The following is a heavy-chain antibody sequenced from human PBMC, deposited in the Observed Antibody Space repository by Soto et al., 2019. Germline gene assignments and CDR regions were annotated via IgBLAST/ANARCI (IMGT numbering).Heavy chain of an antibody. CDR3: ARERYSSSSMIDY. J-gene: IGHJ4*02. D-gene: IGHD6-6*01. V-gene: IGHV4-59*01. CDR2: IYYSGST. Sequence: SETLSLTCTVSGGSISSYYWSWIRQPPGKGLEWIGYIYYSGSTNYNPSLKSRVTISVDTSKNQFSLKLSSVTAADTAVYYCARERYSSSSMIDYWGQGTLVTVSS. CDR1: GGSISSYY.